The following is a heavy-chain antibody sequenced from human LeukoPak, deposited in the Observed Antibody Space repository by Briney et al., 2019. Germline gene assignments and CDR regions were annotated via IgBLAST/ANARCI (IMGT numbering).Heavy chain of an antibody. CDR2: IYSGGST. Sequence: GGSLRLSCAASGFTVSSNYMSWVRQAPGKGLEWVSVIYSGGSTYYADSVKGRFTISRDNSKNTLHLQMNSLRAEDTAVYYCARDYSSSWYGSRSGKYYFDYWGQGTLVTVSS. V-gene: IGHV3-53*01. D-gene: IGHD6-13*01. J-gene: IGHJ4*02. CDR1: GFTVSSNY. CDR3: ARDYSSSWYGSRSGKYYFDY.